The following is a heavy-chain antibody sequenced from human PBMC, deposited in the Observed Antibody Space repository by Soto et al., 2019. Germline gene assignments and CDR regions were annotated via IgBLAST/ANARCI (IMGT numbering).Heavy chain of an antibody. CDR3: ARGTADGSSWYFDL. Sequence: QVQLQQWGAGLLKPSETLSLTCAVYGGSFSGYYWSWIRQPPGKGLEWIGEINHSGSTNYNPSLKSRVTISVDKSKNQFSLKLSSVTAADTAVYYCARGTADGSSWYFDLWGRGTLVTVSS. V-gene: IGHV4-34*01. CDR2: INHSGST. CDR1: GGSFSGYY. J-gene: IGHJ2*01. D-gene: IGHD6-6*01.